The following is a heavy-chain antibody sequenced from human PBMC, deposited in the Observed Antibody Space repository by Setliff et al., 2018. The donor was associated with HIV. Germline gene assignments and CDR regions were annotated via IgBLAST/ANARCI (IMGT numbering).Heavy chain of an antibody. CDR1: GGSISSYY. CDR3: AREHCSGGSCNGFDI. J-gene: IGHJ3*02. V-gene: IGHV4-4*09. D-gene: IGHD2-15*01. Sequence: SETLSLTCTVSGGSISSYYWNWIRQPPGKGLEWIGYIYISGTTYYNPSLKSRVTISLDTSRNQFSLKLGSVTAADTAMYYCAREHCSGGSCNGFDIWGQGTMVTVSS. CDR2: IYISGTT.